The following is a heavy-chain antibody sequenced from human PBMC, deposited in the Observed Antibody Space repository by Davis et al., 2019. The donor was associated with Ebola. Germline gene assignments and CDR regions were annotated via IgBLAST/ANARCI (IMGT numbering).Heavy chain of an antibody. CDR3: ARSWGIAVVGDYFDY. Sequence: AASVKVSCKASGGTFSSYAISWVRQAPGQGLEWMGEIIPIFGTANYAQKFQGRVTITADESTSTAYMELSSLRSEDTAVYYCARSWGIAVVGDYFDYWGQGTLVTVSS. J-gene: IGHJ4*02. V-gene: IGHV1-69*13. CDR1: GGTFSSYA. CDR2: IIPIFGTA. D-gene: IGHD6-19*01.